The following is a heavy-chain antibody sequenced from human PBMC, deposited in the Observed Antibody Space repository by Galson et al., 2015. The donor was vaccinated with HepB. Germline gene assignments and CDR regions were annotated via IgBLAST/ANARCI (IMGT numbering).Heavy chain of an antibody. CDR1: GFTFSSYA. V-gene: IGHV3-30-3*01. D-gene: IGHD3-22*01. J-gene: IGHJ6*02. CDR2: ISYDGSNK. Sequence: SLRLSCAASGFTFSSYAMHWVRQAPGKGLEWVAVISYDGSNKYYADSVKGRFTISRDNSKNTLYLQMNSLRAEDTAVYYCARSQHSYYYDSSGYYGTYYYYGMDVWGQGTTVTVSS. CDR3: ARSQHSYYYDSSGYYGTYYYYGMDV.